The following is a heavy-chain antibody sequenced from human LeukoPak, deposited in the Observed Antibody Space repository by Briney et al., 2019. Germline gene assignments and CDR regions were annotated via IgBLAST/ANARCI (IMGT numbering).Heavy chain of an antibody. CDR3: AKTGPYYFDY. Sequence: GGSLRLSCAASGFTFSSYGMSWVRQAPGKGLEWVSTITDSGGTTFYADSVKGRFTISRDNSKNTLSLQMNSLRAEDTAVYYCAKTGPYYFDYWGLGILVTVSS. J-gene: IGHJ4*02. V-gene: IGHV3-23*01. D-gene: IGHD1-1*01. CDR2: ITDSGGTT. CDR1: GFTFSSYG.